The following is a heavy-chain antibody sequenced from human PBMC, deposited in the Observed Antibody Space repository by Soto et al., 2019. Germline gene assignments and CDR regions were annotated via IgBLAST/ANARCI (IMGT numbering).Heavy chain of an antibody. CDR2: ISSSGDRT. CDR1: GFTFSGYY. V-gene: IGHV3-11*05. J-gene: IGHJ4*02. D-gene: IGHD1-1*01. Sequence: QVQLVESGGGLVKPGGSLRLSCAASGFTFSGYYMSWIRQAPGKGLECISYISSSGDRTKYAASVKGRFTISRDNAKKSLYLQMNSLRAEDTAVYYCVRETAYYFDYWGQGTLVTVSS. CDR3: VRETAYYFDY.